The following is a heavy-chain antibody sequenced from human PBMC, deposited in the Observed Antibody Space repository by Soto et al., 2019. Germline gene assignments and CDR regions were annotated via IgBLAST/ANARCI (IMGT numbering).Heavy chain of an antibody. V-gene: IGHV3-64*01. Sequence: GGSLRLSCAASGFTFSSYAMHWVRQAPGKGLEYVSAISSNGGSTYYANSVKGRFTISRDNSKNTLYLQMGSLRAEDMAVFYCARDGVSSHTSYYFDYWGQGTLVTVSS. CDR2: ISSNGGST. CDR1: GFTFSSYA. J-gene: IGHJ4*02. D-gene: IGHD3-3*01. CDR3: ARDGVSSHTSYYFDY.